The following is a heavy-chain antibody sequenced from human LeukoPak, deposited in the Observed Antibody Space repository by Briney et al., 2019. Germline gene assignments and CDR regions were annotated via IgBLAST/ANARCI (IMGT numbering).Heavy chain of an antibody. Sequence: AGSLRLSCGASGFTCSSFWMSWVRQAPGKGLEWLANIKQDGSEKYSVDSVKGRFTISRDNAKNSLDLHVNSLSAEDTAVDYCAGGLGWSIDYWGQGTLVTVSS. D-gene: IGHD6-19*01. CDR2: IKQDGSEK. CDR1: GFTCSSFW. J-gene: IGHJ4*02. V-gene: IGHV3-7*01. CDR3: AGGLGWSIDY.